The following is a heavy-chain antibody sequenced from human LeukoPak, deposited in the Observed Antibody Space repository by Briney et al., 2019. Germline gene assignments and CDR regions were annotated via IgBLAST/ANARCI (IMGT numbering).Heavy chain of an antibody. D-gene: IGHD3-22*01. V-gene: IGHV3-66*01. CDR1: GITVSSNY. J-gene: IGHJ5*02. CDR3: ARDRGSGYSNWFDP. CDR2: IYSGGTT. Sequence: GGSLRLSCAASGITVSSNYMSWVRQAPGKGLEWVSVIYSGGTTYYADSVKGRFTISRDNSKNTVDLQMSNLRGEDTAVYYCARDRGSGYSNWFDPWGQGTLVTVSA.